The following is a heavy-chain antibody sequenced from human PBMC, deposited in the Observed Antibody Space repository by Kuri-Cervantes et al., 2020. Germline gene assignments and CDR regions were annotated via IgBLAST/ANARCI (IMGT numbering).Heavy chain of an antibody. CDR3: ATWTFPPPTPHDY. J-gene: IGHJ4*02. CDR2: INYHGSQK. Sequence: GGSLRLSCAASGFTFSDYYMTWIRQAPGKGLEWVANINYHGSQKYYVDSVKGRFTISRDNAKNSLYLQMNSLRAEDTAVYYCATWTFPPPTPHDYWGQGTLVTVSS. D-gene: IGHD1-1*01. CDR1: GFTFSDYY. V-gene: IGHV3-7*01.